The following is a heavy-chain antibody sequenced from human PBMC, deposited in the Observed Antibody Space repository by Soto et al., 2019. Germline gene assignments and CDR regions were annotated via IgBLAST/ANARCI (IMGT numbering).Heavy chain of an antibody. V-gene: IGHV4-34*01. CDR3: ARVRDTAMARDAFDI. Sequence: SETLSLTCAVYGGSFSGYYWSWIRQPPGKGLEWIGEINHSGSTNYNPSLKSRVTISVDTSKNQFSLKLSSVTAADTAVYYCARVRDTAMARDAFDIWGQGTMVTVSS. J-gene: IGHJ3*02. CDR2: INHSGST. CDR1: GGSFSGYY. D-gene: IGHD5-18*01.